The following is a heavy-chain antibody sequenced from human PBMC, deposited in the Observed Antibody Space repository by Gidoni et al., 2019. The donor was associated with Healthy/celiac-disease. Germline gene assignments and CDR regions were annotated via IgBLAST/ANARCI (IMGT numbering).Heavy chain of an antibody. V-gene: IGHV3-9*01. Sequence: EVQLVESGGGLVQPGRSLRPSCSASGFTFDDYAIPWVRQAPGQGLEWVSGISWNSGRLGYADSVKGRFTISRDNAKNSLYLQRNSLRAEDTALYYCAKARPCTRPRACYYYYGMDVWGQGTTVTVSS. CDR2: ISWNSGRL. J-gene: IGHJ6*02. CDR3: AKARPCTRPRACYYYYGMDV. D-gene: IGHD2-2*01. CDR1: GFTFDDYA.